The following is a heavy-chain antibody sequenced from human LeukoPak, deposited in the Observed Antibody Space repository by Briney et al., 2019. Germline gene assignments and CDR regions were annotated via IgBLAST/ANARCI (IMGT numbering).Heavy chain of an antibody. D-gene: IGHD3-10*02. Sequence: SETLSLTCAVYGGSFSGYYWSWIRQPPGKGLEWIGEINHSGSTNYNPSLKSRVTISVDTSKNQFSLKLSSVTAADTAVYYCARRLLLRSWFDPWGQGTLVTVSS. CDR3: ARRLLLRSWFDP. CDR2: INHSGST. CDR1: GGSFSGYY. V-gene: IGHV4-34*01. J-gene: IGHJ5*02.